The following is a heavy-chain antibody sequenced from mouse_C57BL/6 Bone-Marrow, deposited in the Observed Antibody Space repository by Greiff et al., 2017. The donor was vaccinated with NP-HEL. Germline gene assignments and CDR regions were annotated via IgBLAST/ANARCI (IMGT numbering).Heavy chain of an antibody. CDR2: INPSSGYT. Sequence: VQLQQSGAELAKPGASVKLSCKASGYTFTSYWMHWVKQRPGQGLEWIGYINPSSGYTKYNQKFKDKATLTADNSSSTAYMQLSSLTYVDSAVYYCARLALHYYGSPMDYWGQGTSVTVSS. CDR3: ARLALHYYGSPMDY. CDR1: GYTFTSYW. J-gene: IGHJ4*01. V-gene: IGHV1-7*01. D-gene: IGHD1-1*01.